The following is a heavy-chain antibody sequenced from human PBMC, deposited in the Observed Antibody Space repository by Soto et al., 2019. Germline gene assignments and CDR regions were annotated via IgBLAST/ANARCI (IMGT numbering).Heavy chain of an antibody. CDR2: ISYDGSNK. Sequence: QVQLVESGGGVVQPGRSLRLSCAASGFTFSSYAMHWVRQAPGKGREWVAVISYDGSNKYYADSVKGRFTISRDNSKNTLYLQMNSLRAEDTAVYYCARWGVEMATIGFDYWGQGTLVTVSS. CDR1: GFTFSSYA. J-gene: IGHJ4*02. D-gene: IGHD5-12*01. V-gene: IGHV3-30-3*01. CDR3: ARWGVEMATIGFDY.